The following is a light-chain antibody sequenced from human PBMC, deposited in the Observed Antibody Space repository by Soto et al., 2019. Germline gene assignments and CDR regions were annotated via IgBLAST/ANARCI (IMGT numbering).Light chain of an antibody. V-gene: IGKV1-39*01. J-gene: IGKJ4*01. CDR3: QQSYSTPLT. CDR2: ALS. CDR1: QPINTS. Sequence: DIQVTQSPSPLSASIGDRVIITCRASQPINTSLHWFQQRPGKAPKLLIYALSNLQSGVPSRFSGSGTGTEFTLIISSLQPEDVGNYFCQQSYSTPLTFGGGTKVQI.